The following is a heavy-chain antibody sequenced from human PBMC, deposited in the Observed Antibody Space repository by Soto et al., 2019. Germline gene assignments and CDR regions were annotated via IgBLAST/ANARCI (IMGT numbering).Heavy chain of an antibody. CDR2: IYYSGST. V-gene: IGHV4-59*08. CDR1: GGSISSYY. D-gene: IGHD4-17*01. J-gene: IGHJ4*02. CDR3: ARSHYGDYPDY. Sequence: SETLSLTCTVSGGSISSYYWSWIRQPPGKGLEWIGYIYYSGSTNYNPSLKSRVTISVDTSKNQFSLKLSSVTAADTAVYYCARSHYGDYPDYWGQGTLVTVSS.